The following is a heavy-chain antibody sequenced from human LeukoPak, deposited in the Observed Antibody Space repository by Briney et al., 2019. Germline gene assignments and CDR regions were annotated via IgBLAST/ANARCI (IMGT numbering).Heavy chain of an antibody. CDR2: INWNGGST. CDR3: SRIATTDPYYFDY. D-gene: IGHD4-17*01. Sequence: GGSLRLSCAASGFTFDDYGMSWVRQAPGKGLEWVSGINWNGGSTGYADSVKGRFTISRDNSKNTLYLQMNSLRAEDTAVYHCSRIATTDPYYFDYWGQGTLVTVSS. CDR1: GFTFDDYG. V-gene: IGHV3-20*01. J-gene: IGHJ4*02.